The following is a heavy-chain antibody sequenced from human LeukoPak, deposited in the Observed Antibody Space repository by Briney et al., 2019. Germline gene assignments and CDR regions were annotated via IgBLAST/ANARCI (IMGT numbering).Heavy chain of an antibody. CDR1: GFTFRNYV. D-gene: IGHD6-13*01. V-gene: IGHV3-30-3*01. CDR3: ARIASTNPYYYGMDI. Sequence: PGGSLRLSCAASGFTFRNYVIHWVRQAPGKGLEWVAVTSSDLNVKLYADSVKGRFTISRDNSRSTLYLQMNSLRPEDTAIYYCARIASTNPYYYGMDIWGQGTTVTVSS. J-gene: IGHJ6*02. CDR2: TSSDLNVK.